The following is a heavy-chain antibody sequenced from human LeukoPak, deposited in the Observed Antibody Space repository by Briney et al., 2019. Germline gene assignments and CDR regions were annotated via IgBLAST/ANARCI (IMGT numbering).Heavy chain of an antibody. Sequence: AASVKVSCKASGGTFSSYAISWVRQAPGQGLEWMGGIIPIFGTANYAQKFQGRVTITADESTSTAYMELSSLRSEDTAVYYCARSSSGSSWGSRYFQHWGQGTLVTVSS. D-gene: IGHD6-13*01. V-gene: IGHV1-69*01. J-gene: IGHJ1*01. CDR2: IIPIFGTA. CDR1: GGTFSSYA. CDR3: ARSSSGSSWGSRYFQH.